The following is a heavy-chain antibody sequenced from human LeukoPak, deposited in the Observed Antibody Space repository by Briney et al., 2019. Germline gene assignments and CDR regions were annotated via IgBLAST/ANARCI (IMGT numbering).Heavy chain of an antibody. V-gene: IGHV1-69*05. D-gene: IGHD6-19*01. CDR2: IIPIFGTA. J-gene: IGHJ3*02. CDR1: GGTFSSYA. Sequence: GASVKVSCKASGGTFSSYAISWVRQAPGQGLEWMGGIIPIFGTANYAQKFQGRVTITTDESTSTAYMELSSLRSEDTAVYYCARVKSSGWPPRGVSAFDIWGQGTMVTVSS. CDR3: ARVKSSGWPPRGVSAFDI.